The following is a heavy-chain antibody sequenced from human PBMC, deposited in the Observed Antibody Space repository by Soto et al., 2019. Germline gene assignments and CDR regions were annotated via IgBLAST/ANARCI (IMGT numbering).Heavy chain of an antibody. CDR2: INHSGNT. Sequence: QVQLQQWGAGLLKPSETLSLTCAVYGGSFSGYYWSWIRQPPGKGLEWIGEINHSGNTNYNPSPKNRFTITVDPSKTQCPAQLSSVTAADTAVHYCARGTRVDIAARFNLAYWGQVTLVTVSS. CDR3: ARGTRVDIAARFNLAY. D-gene: IGHD5-12*01. V-gene: IGHV4-34*01. CDR1: GGSFSGYY. J-gene: IGHJ4*02.